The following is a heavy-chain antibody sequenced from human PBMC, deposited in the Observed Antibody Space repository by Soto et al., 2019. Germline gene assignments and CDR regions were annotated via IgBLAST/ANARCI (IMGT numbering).Heavy chain of an antibody. J-gene: IGHJ4*02. D-gene: IGHD3-16*01. CDR3: ARGWGSKWYYFDS. V-gene: IGHV4-59*01. CDR1: GVSSASFY. Sequence: SETLSLTCTVSGVSSASFYWSWIRQSPGKGLEWIGYIFDNGDVKYNPSLMSRLTMSIDMSKNEFSLRLKSVTAADTAMYYCARGWGSKWYYFDSWGEGTLVTVSS. CDR2: IFDNGDV.